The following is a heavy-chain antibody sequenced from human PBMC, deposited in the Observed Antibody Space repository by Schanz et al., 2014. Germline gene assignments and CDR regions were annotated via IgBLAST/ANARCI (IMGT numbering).Heavy chain of an antibody. D-gene: IGHD3-10*01. J-gene: IGHJ3*02. CDR2: IRSDNNYI. V-gene: IGHV3-21*01. CDR3: VREDMVRGIRAFDI. CDR1: GFPFSTYS. Sequence: EVQLVESGGGLVKPGGSLSLSCVASGFPFSTYSIHWVRQAPSKGLEWVSYIRSDNNYIYYADSVKGRFTISRDNAKNSLFLQMNSLTAEDTAVYYCVREDMVRGIRAFDIWGQGTMVTVSS.